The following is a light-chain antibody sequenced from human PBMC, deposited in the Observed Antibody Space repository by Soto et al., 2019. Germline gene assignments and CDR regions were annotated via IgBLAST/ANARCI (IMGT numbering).Light chain of an antibody. J-gene: IGKJ5*01. CDR2: DAS. CDR1: QNINNY. CDR3: QQYENLPT. Sequence: TQSPSSLSPSVGATVAITCQASQNINNYSKWYQQKPGRAPKLLIYDASNLEAGVTSRFRGSGCGKDFIFTISRLQPEDLATYYCQQYENLPTFGQGTRLEIK. V-gene: IGKV1-33*01.